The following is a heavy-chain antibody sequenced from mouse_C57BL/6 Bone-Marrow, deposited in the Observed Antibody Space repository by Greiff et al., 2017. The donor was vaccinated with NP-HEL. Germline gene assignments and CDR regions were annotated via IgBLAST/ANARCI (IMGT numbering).Heavy chain of an antibody. CDR1: GFTFSDYG. CDR2: ISNLAYSI. CDR3: ARSPRLRRYAMDY. Sequence: EVMLVESGGGLVQPGGSLKLSCAASGFTFSDYGMAWVRQAPRKGPEWVAFISNLAYSIYYADTVTGRFTISRENAKNTLYLEMSSLRSEDTAMYYCARSPRLRRYAMDYWGQGTSVTVSS. J-gene: IGHJ4*01. D-gene: IGHD2-4*01. V-gene: IGHV5-15*01.